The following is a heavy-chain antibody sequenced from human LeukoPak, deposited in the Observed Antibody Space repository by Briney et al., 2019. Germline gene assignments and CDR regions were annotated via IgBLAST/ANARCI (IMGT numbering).Heavy chain of an antibody. CDR2: IYYSGSS. CDR3: ARGGYYYDSSGYSSDFDY. CDR1: GGSISSYY. J-gene: IGHJ4*02. D-gene: IGHD3-22*01. V-gene: IGHV4-59*12. Sequence: SETLSLTCTVSGGSISSYYWSWIRQPPGKGLEWIGYIYYSGSSNYNPSLKSRVTISVDTSKNQFSLKLSSVTAADTAVYYCARGGYYYDSSGYSSDFDYWGQGTLVTVSS.